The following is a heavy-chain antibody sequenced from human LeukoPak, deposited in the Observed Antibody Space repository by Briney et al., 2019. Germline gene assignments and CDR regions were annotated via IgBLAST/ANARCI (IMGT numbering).Heavy chain of an antibody. J-gene: IGHJ5*02. CDR3: ARTYYYDSSGYLNHWFDP. Sequence: PSETLSLTCTVSGGSISSYYWSWIRQPAGKGLEWIGRIYTSGSTKYNPSLKSRVTMSVDTSKNQFSLKLSSVTAADTAVYHCARTYYYDSSGYLNHWFDPWGQGTLVTVSS. CDR2: IYTSGST. V-gene: IGHV4-4*07. D-gene: IGHD3-22*01. CDR1: GGSISSYY.